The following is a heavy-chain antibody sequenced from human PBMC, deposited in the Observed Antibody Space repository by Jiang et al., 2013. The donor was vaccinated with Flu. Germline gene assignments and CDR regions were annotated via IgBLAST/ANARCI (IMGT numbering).Heavy chain of an antibody. CDR2: IYYSGST. CDR1: GGSISSYY. Sequence: LLKPSETLSLTCTVSGGSISSYYWSWIRQPPGKGLEWIGYIYYSGSTNYNPSLKSRVTISVDTSKNQFSLKLSSVTAADTAVYYCARALWELQAYYFDYWGQGTLVTVSS. CDR3: ARALWELQAYYFDY. D-gene: IGHD1-26*01. J-gene: IGHJ4*02. V-gene: IGHV4-59*01.